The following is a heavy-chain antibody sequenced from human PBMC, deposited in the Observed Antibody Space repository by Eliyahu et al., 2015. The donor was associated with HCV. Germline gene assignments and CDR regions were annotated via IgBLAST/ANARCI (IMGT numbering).Heavy chain of an antibody. CDR3: ARDSSSWYVWFDP. CDR1: GFTFXSYA. CDR2: ISGSGGST. V-gene: IGHV3-23*01. D-gene: IGHD6-13*01. J-gene: IGHJ5*02. Sequence: EVQLLESGGGLVQPGGSLRLSCAASGFTFXSYAMSWVRQAPGKGLEWVSAISGSGGSTYYADSVKGRFTISRDNSKNTLYLQMNSLRAEDTAVYYCARDSSSWYVWFDPWGQGTLVTVSS.